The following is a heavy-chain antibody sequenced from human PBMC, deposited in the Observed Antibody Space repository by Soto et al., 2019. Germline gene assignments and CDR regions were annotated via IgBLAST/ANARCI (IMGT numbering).Heavy chain of an antibody. J-gene: IGHJ6*02. D-gene: IGHD3-9*01. Sequence: QVQLVQSGAEVKKPGASVKVSCKASGYTFTSYGISWVRQAPGQGLEWMGWISAYNGNTNYAQKLQGRVTMTTDTSTNTAYMELRSLRSDDTAVYYCARDGELRYFDWAYYYYGMDVWGQGTTVTVSS. CDR1: GYTFTSYG. V-gene: IGHV1-18*01. CDR2: ISAYNGNT. CDR3: ARDGELRYFDWAYYYYGMDV.